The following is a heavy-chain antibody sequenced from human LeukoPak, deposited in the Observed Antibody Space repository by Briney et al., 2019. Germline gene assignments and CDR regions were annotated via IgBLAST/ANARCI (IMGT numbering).Heavy chain of an antibody. Sequence: SETLSLTCIVSGGSVRNYYWNWIRQPPGKGLGWIGYIYDNERTNYNPSLKSRVTISVDTSKNQFSLKLSSLTAANTAVYYCARSSYCGGDCFWFDPWGQGSLVTVSS. CDR3: ARSSYCGGDCFWFDP. D-gene: IGHD2-21*02. CDR2: IYDNERT. CDR1: GGSVRNYY. J-gene: IGHJ5*02. V-gene: IGHV4-59*02.